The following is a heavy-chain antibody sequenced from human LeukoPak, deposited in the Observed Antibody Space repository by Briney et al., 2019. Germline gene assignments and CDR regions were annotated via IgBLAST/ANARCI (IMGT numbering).Heavy chain of an antibody. CDR3: ARDHGKGYNTGNWFDP. Sequence: GASVKVSCKASGYTFTGYYMHWVRQAPGQGLEWMGWINPNSGGTNYAQKFQGRVTMTRDTSISTAYMELSRLRSDDTAVYYCARDHGKGYNTGNWFDPWGQGNPGNRLL. CDR1: GYTFTGYY. V-gene: IGHV1-2*02. J-gene: IGHJ5*02. CDR2: INPNSGGT. D-gene: IGHD5-24*01.